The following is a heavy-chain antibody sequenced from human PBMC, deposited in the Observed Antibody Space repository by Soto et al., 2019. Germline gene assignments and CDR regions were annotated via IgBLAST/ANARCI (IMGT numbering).Heavy chain of an antibody. CDR3: ARDPHGSGSQPTPVYYYYGMDV. D-gene: IGHD3-10*01. Sequence: ASVKASCKASGDTITSYGISWVRQAPEQGLERMGWISPCGGSTSYAQKFQGRVTMTRDTSTSTVYMELSSLRSEDTAVYYCARDPHGSGSQPTPVYYYYGMDVWGQGTTVTVSS. V-gene: IGHV1-18*01. CDR1: GDTITSYG. CDR2: ISPCGGST. J-gene: IGHJ6*02.